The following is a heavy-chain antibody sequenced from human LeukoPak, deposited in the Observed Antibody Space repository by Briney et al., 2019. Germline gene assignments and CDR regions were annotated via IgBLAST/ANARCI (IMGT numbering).Heavy chain of an antibody. Sequence: ASVKVSCKASGYTFTSYGISWVRQAPGQGLEWMGWISAYNGNTNYAQKLQGRVTMTTDTSTGTAYMELRSLRSDDTAVYYCARVGRGGYNYSRWYYYMDVWGKGTTVTVSS. CDR3: ARVGRGGYNYSRWYYYMDV. J-gene: IGHJ6*03. D-gene: IGHD5-24*01. CDR2: ISAYNGNT. V-gene: IGHV1-18*01. CDR1: GYTFTSYG.